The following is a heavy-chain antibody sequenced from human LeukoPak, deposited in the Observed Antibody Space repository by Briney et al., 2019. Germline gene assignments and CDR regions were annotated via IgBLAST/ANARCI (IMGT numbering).Heavy chain of an antibody. CDR3: ARSITNYYYYGMDV. V-gene: IGHV1-8*01. J-gene: IGHJ6*02. CDR2: MNPNSGNT. D-gene: IGHD1-1*01. Sequence: ALVKVSCKASGYTFTSYDINWVRQATGQGLEWMGWMNPNSGNTGYAQKFQGRVTMTRNTSISTAYMELSSLRSEDTAVYYCARSITNYYYYGMDVWGQGTTVTVSS. CDR1: GYTFTSYD.